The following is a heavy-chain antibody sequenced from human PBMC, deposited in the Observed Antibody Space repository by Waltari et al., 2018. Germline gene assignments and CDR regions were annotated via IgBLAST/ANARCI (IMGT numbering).Heavy chain of an antibody. V-gene: IGHV3-7*04. J-gene: IGHJ4*02. CDR1: GFTFTTHW. CDR2: IKQDGSEK. Sequence: EVQLVESGGGLVQPGGSLRLSCSGSGFTFTTHWMRWGRQAPGKGPEWVASIKQDGSEKYYVDSMKGRFTISRDNAKNSLSLQMDSLRAEDTAVYFCARGVTTVEYWGQGTLVTVSS. CDR3: ARGVTTVEY. D-gene: IGHD2-21*02.